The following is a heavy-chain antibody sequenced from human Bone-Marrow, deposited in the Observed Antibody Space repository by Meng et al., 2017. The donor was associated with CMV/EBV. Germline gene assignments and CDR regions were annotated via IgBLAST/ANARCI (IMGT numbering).Heavy chain of an antibody. D-gene: IGHD5-18*01. CDR3: AGLRTWIQR. V-gene: IGHV4-34*01. CDR2: INHSGST. J-gene: IGHJ4*02. CDR1: GGSFSGYY. Sequence: SETLSLTCAVYGGSFSGYYWSWIRQPPGKGLEWIGEINHSGSTNYNPSLKSRVTISVDTSKNQFSLKLSSVTAADTAVYYCAGLRTWIQRWGQGTLVTVSS.